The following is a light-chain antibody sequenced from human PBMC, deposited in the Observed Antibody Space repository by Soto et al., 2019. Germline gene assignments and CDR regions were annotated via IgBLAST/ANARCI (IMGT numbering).Light chain of an antibody. CDR3: QHYNTYPWT. CDR1: QSISSW. CDR2: KAS. V-gene: IGKV1-5*03. J-gene: IGKJ1*01. Sequence: DLHMTQSPSTLSGSVGDRVTITCRASQSISSWVAWYQQKPGKGPKLLIYKASHLESGVPSRFSGSGSGTEFTLTISSLQPGDFATYYCQHYNTYPWTFGHGTKVDIK.